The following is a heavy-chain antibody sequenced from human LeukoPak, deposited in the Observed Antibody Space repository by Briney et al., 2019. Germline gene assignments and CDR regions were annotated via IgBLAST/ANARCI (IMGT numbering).Heavy chain of an antibody. D-gene: IGHD3-10*01. CDR2: ISGSGGST. CDR3: AKDLGLLWLGTFDY. V-gene: IGHV3-23*01. Sequence: GGSLRLSCAASGFTFSSYGMHWVRQAPGKGLEWVSAISGSGGSTYYADSVKGRFTISRDNSKNTLYLQMNSLRAEDTAVYYCAKDLGLLWLGTFDYWAREPWSPSPQ. J-gene: IGHJ4*02. CDR1: GFTFSSYG.